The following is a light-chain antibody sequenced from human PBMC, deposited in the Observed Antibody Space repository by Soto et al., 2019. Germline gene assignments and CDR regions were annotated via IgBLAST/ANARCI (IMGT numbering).Light chain of an antibody. Sequence: EIVLTQSPATLSLSPGDRATLSCRASQSVGTYLAWYQQKPGQAPRLLIYDASTRATGIPARFNGSGSATDFTLTISSLEPEDLAVYYCQQRANWPPFTFGPGTKVDIK. CDR1: QSVGTY. V-gene: IGKV3-11*01. J-gene: IGKJ3*01. CDR2: DAS. CDR3: QQRANWPPFT.